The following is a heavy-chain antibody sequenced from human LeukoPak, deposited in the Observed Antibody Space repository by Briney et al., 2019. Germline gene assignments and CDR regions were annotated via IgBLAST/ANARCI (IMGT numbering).Heavy chain of an antibody. J-gene: IGHJ4*02. CDR2: INPNSGGT. CDR1: GYTFTGYY. V-gene: IGHV1-2*02. D-gene: IGHD2-21*02. Sequence: ASVKVSCKASGYTFTGYYMHWVRQAPGQGLEWMGWINPNSGGTNYAQKFQGRVTMTRDTSISTAYMELSRLRSDDTGVYYCARVMRDHIVVVTAILRGYYFDYWGQGTLVTVSS. CDR3: ARVMRDHIVVVTAILRGYYFDY.